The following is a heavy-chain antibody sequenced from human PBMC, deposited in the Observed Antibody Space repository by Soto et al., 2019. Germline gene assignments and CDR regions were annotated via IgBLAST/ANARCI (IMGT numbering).Heavy chain of an antibody. Sequence: SETLSLTCAVYGGPFSGYYWSWIRQPPGKGLEWIGEINHSGSTNYNPSLKSRVTISVDTSKNQFSLKLSSVTAADTAVYYCARYLTIFGVVNNWFDPWGQGTLVTVSS. CDR1: GGPFSGYY. CDR3: ARYLTIFGVVNNWFDP. CDR2: INHSGST. D-gene: IGHD3-3*01. J-gene: IGHJ5*02. V-gene: IGHV4-34*01.